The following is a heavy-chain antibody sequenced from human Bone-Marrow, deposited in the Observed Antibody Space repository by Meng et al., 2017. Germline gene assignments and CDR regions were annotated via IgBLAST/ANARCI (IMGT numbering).Heavy chain of an antibody. CDR3: ARGKGYKRYYFDY. J-gene: IGHJ4*02. D-gene: IGHD1-14*01. CDR2: IKHSGST. CDR1: GGSFSGYY. Sequence: SETLSLTCAGYGGSFSGYYWSWIRQPPGKGLEWIGEIKHSGSTNYNPSLKNRVTISVDTSKNQFSLKLSSVTAADTAVYYCARGKGYKRYYFDYWGQGTLVTVSS. V-gene: IGHV4-34*01.